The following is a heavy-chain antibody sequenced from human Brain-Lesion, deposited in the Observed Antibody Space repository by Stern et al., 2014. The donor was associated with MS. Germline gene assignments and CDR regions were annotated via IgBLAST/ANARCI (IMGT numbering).Heavy chain of an antibody. V-gene: IGHV3-74*02. J-gene: IGHJ5*01. CDR2: VNNDGRRT. D-gene: IGHD3-10*01. CDR1: GFTFGNCW. Sequence: VQLVESGGGLVQPGGPLRLSCAASGFTFGNCWMHWVRQAPGKGLVWVSRVNNDGRRTSYADSVKGRFTMSRDNAKNTLYLQMNSLRVEDTAIYYCARGERWFDSWGQGTLVTVSS. CDR3: ARGERWFDS.